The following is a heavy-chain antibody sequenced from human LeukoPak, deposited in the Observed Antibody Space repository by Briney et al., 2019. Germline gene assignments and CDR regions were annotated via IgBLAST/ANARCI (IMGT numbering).Heavy chain of an antibody. CDR1: GGSFSGYY. CDR2: INHSGST. J-gene: IGHJ3*02. V-gene: IGHV4-34*01. Sequence: PSETLSLTCAVYGGSFSGYYWSWIRRPPGKGLEWSGEINHSGSTNYNPSLKSRVTISVDTSKNQFSLKLSSVTAADTAVYYCASWLGYCSGGSCYTPGRNAFDIWGQGTMVTVSS. D-gene: IGHD2-15*01. CDR3: ASWLGYCSGGSCYTPGRNAFDI.